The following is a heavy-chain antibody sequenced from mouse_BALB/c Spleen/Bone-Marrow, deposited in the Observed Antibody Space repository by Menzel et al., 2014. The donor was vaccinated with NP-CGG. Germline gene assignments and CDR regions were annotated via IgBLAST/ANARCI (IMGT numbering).Heavy chain of an antibody. CDR2: ISSGGSHT. J-gene: IGHJ3*01. D-gene: IGHD2-4*01. V-gene: IGHV5-9-3*01. Sequence: EVNVVESGGGLVKPGGSLKLSCAASGFTFSSYAMSWVRQTPEKRLEWVATISSGGSHTYYPDSVKGRFTISRDNAKNTLYLQMSSLRSEDTAMYYCARQYDYDGAWFAYWGQGTLVTVSA. CDR3: ARQYDYDGAWFAY. CDR1: GFTFSSYA.